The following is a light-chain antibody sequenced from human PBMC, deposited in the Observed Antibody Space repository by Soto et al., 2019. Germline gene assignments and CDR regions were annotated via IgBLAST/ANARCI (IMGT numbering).Light chain of an antibody. J-gene: IGKJ1*01. CDR2: KAS. Sequence: DIQMTQSPSTLSASVGDRVTITCRASQSISSWLAWNQQKPGKAPKLLIYKASSLESGVPSRFSGSGSGTEFTLTISSLQPDDFATYYCQQYNSYWTFGQGNKVEIK. V-gene: IGKV1-5*03. CDR3: QQYNSYWT. CDR1: QSISSW.